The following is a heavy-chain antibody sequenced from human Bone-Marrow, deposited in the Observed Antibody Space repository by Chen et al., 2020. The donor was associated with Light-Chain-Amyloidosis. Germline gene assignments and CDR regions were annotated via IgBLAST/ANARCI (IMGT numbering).Heavy chain of an antibody. CDR1: GFTFSDHI. CDR2: VTSSSSFM. CDR3: AREGGYTSKLDY. V-gene: IGHV3-21*01. Sequence: EVQLVESGGGLVKPGGSLRLTCAASGFTFSDHIMHWVRQAPGKRLEWVSSVTSSSSFMYDADSVKGRFSISRDNAKSSLYLQMNSLRAEDTAVYYCAREGGYTSKLDYWGQGTLVTVSS. J-gene: IGHJ4*02. D-gene: IGHD5-12*01.